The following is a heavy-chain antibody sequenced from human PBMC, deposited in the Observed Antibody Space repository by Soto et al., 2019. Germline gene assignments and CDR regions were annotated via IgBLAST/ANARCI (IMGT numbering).Heavy chain of an antibody. D-gene: IGHD2-15*01. CDR2: INHRGTT. CDR1: GGSFSGYY. V-gene: IGHV4-34*01. Sequence: SETLSLTCAFYGGSFSGYYWSWIRQPPGKALEWIGEINHRGTTNYNPSLKSRATISVDTSKNQFFLSLTSVTAADTAVYYCARGRFDCRGGSCPDLDYWGRGTLVTVSS. J-gene: IGHJ4*02. CDR3: ARGRFDCRGGSCPDLDY.